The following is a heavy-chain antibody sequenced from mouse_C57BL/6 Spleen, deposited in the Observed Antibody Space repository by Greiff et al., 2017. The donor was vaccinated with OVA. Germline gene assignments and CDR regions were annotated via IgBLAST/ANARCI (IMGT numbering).Heavy chain of an antibody. V-gene: IGHV2-5*01. J-gene: IGHJ1*03. CDR3: AKNGERYFDD. Sequence: QVQLKQSGPGLVQPSQSLSITCTVSGFSLTSYGVHWVRQSPGKGLEWLGVIWRGGSTDYHAAFMSRLSITTDNSNSQVFIKMNRLQADDTAIYYGAKNGERYFDDWGTGTTVTVSS. CDR2: IWRGGST. CDR1: GFSLTSYG.